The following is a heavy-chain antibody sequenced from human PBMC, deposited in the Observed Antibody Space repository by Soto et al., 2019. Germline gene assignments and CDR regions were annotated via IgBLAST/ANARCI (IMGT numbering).Heavy chain of an antibody. CDR2: IYYSGST. D-gene: IGHD1-1*01. J-gene: IGHJ6*03. CDR3: ARHLRGTGVLYYYYYMDV. Sequence: SETLSLTCTVSGGSISSYYWSWIRQPPGKGLEWIGYIYYSGSTNYNPSLKSRVTISVDTSKNQFSLKLSSVTAADTAVYYCARHLRGTGVLYYYYYMDVWGKGTTVTVSS. CDR1: GGSISSYY. V-gene: IGHV4-59*08.